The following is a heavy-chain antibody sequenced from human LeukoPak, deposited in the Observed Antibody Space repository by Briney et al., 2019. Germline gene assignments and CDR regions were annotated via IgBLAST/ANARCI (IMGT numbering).Heavy chain of an antibody. Sequence: GRSLRLSCAASGFTFSSYGMHWVRQAPGKGLEWVAVISYDGSSTYYADSVKGRFTISRDNSKNMLYLQMNSLRAEDTAVYYCAKPYYYGSRSYMDYWGQGTLVTVSS. CDR2: ISYDGSST. CDR3: AKPYYYGSRSYMDY. V-gene: IGHV3-30*18. J-gene: IGHJ4*02. CDR1: GFTFSSYG. D-gene: IGHD3-10*01.